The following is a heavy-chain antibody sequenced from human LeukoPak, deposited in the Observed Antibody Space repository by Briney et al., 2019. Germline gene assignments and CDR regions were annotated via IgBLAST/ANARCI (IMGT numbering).Heavy chain of an antibody. Sequence: GGSLRLSCAASGFTFSGFAMNWVRQAPGKGLEWVSYISSSGSTIYYADSVKGRFTISRDNAKKSLYLQMNSLRAEDTAVYYCAKGAGFLECWGQGTLVTVSS. CDR2: ISSSGSTI. CDR3: AKGAGFLEC. V-gene: IGHV3-48*03. D-gene: IGHD3-10*01. CDR1: GFTFSGFA. J-gene: IGHJ4*02.